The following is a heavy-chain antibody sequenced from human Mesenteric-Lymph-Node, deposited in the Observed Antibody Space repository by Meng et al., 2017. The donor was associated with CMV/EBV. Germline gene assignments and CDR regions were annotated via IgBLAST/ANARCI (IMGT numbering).Heavy chain of an antibody. V-gene: IGHV3-23*01. CDR2: ITGGGGST. D-gene: IGHD7-27*01. CDR1: FRSYA. J-gene: IGHJ4*02. Sequence: FRSYAMTWVRQAPGRGLEWVSAITGGGGSTYYADSVKGRFTISRDNSKDTLYLQMNSLRADDTAVYYCAKASLTGDFPRRFKNEYDYWGQGTLVTVSS. CDR3: AKASLTGDFPRRFKNEYDY.